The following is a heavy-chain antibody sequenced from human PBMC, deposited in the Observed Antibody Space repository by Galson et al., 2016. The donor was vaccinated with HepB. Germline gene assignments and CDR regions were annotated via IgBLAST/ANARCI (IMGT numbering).Heavy chain of an antibody. Sequence: SLRLSCAVSGFAVSSNYMSWLRQAPGKGLEWVSLIYSGGSTYYADSVKGRFTISRDNAKSSLYLQMSGLRPNDTAFYYCATTRLLDNWGQGILVTVSS. J-gene: IGHJ4*02. CDR2: IYSGGST. CDR3: ATTRLLDN. CDR1: GFAVSSNY. V-gene: IGHV3-53*01.